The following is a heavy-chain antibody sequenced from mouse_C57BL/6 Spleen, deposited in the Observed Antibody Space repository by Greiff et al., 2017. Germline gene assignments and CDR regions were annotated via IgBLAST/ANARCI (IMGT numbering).Heavy chain of an antibody. CDR1: GYTFTSYW. Sequence: VQLQQPGAELVKPGASVKLSCKASGYTFTSYWMHWVKQRPGQGLEWIGMIHPNSGSTNYNEKFKSKATLTVDKSSSTAYMQLSSLTSEDSAVYYCARTGTGRVFDYWGQGTTLTVSS. V-gene: IGHV1-64*01. CDR2: IHPNSGST. CDR3: ARTGTGRVFDY. J-gene: IGHJ2*01. D-gene: IGHD4-1*01.